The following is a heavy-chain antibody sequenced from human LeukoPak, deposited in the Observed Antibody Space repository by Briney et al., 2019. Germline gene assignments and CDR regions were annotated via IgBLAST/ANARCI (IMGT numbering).Heavy chain of an antibody. J-gene: IGHJ5*02. Sequence: PGGSLRLSCTASGFTFGDYAMSWFRQAPGKGLEWVAVISYDGSNKYYADSVKGRFTISRDNSKNTLYLQMNSLRAEDTAVYYCAREVSEWLFPSTGFDPWGQGTLVTVSS. D-gene: IGHD3-3*01. V-gene: IGHV3-30-3*01. CDR3: AREVSEWLFPSTGFDP. CDR2: ISYDGSNK. CDR1: GFTFGDYA.